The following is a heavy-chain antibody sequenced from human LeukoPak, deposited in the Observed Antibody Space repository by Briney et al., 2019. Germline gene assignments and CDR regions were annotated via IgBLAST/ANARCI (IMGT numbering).Heavy chain of an antibody. J-gene: IGHJ6*03. Sequence: ESLRLSCAASGFAFNAYSMNWVRQAPGKGLEWIGYIYYSGSTNYNPSLKSRVTISVDTSKNQFSLKLSSVTAADTAVYYCARAFYPGYYSYMAVWGKGTTVTVSS. CDR3: ARAFYPGYYSYMAV. D-gene: IGHD3-3*02. CDR2: IYYSGST. CDR1: GFAFNAYS. V-gene: IGHV4-59*01.